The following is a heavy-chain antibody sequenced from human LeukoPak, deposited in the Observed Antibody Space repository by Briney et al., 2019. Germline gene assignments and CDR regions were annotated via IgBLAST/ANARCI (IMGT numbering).Heavy chain of an antibody. V-gene: IGHV3-48*02. CDR2: ISSSSSTI. D-gene: IGHD6-19*01. CDR3: ARARSGWYFDY. CDR1: GFTFSSYG. J-gene: IGHJ4*02. Sequence: GGSLRLSCAASGFTFSSYGMSWVRQAPGKGLEWASYISSSSSTIYYADSVKGRFTISRDNAKNSLYLQMNGLRDEDTAVYYCARARSGWYFDYWGQGTLVTVSS.